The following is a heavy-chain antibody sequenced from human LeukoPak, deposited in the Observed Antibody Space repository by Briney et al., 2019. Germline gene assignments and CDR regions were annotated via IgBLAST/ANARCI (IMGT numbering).Heavy chain of an antibody. D-gene: IGHD4-17*01. Sequence: SETLSLTCTVSGGSIRSYYWSWIRQPPGKGLEWIGYIYYSGSTNYNPSLKSRVSISVDTSKNQSSLKLSSVTAADTAVYYCARTGSTVTMLYPFDHWGQGTLVTVSS. CDR3: ARTGSTVTMLYPFDH. J-gene: IGHJ4*02. CDR1: GGSIRSYY. CDR2: IYYSGST. V-gene: IGHV4-59*01.